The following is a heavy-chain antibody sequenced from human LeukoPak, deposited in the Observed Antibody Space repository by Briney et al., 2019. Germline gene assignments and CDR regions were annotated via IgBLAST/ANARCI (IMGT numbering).Heavy chain of an antibody. Sequence: GESLKISCKGSGYTFSSYWIDWVRQMPGKGPEWIGIIYPGDSETKYSPSFEGQVTNSVDKYISTAFLQWSSLKASDTAMYYCANTYYYDSIGYDDAFDIWGQGTMVIVSS. CDR3: ANTYYYDSIGYDDAFDI. J-gene: IGHJ3*02. CDR1: GYTFSSYW. V-gene: IGHV5-51*01. CDR2: IYPGDSET. D-gene: IGHD3-22*01.